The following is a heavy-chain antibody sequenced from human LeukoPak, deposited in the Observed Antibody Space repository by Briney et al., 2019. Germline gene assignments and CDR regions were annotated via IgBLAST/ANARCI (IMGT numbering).Heavy chain of an antibody. J-gene: IGHJ4*02. Sequence: GGSLRLSCAASGFTFSSYSMNWVRQAPGKGLEWVSSISSSSSYIYYADSAKGRFTISRDNAKNSLYLQMNSLRAEDTAVYYCARETGYCSGGSCYSGDDYWGQGTLVTVSS. CDR2: ISSSSSYI. D-gene: IGHD2-15*01. CDR3: ARETGYCSGGSCYSGDDY. V-gene: IGHV3-21*01. CDR1: GFTFSSYS.